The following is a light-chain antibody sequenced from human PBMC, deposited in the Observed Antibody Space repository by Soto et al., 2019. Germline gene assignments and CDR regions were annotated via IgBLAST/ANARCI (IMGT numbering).Light chain of an antibody. V-gene: IGLV1-51*01. J-gene: IGLJ2*01. CDR3: GTWDNSLSAGV. CDR1: SSNIENNY. CDR2: DNN. Sequence: QAVLTQPPSVSAAPGQKVTISCSGSSSNIENNYVSWYQQLPGTAPKLLIYDNNKRPSGIPDRFSGSKSGTSATLGITGLQTGDEAEYYCGTWDNSLSAGVFGGGTKLTVL.